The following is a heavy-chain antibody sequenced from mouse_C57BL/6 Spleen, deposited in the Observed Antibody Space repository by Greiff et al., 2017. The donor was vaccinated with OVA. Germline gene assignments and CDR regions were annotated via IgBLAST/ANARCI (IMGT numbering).Heavy chain of an antibody. CDR1: GYTFTSYG. J-gene: IGHJ2*01. V-gene: IGHV1-81*01. CDR2: IYPRSGNT. CDR3: ARDYDGYYFDY. D-gene: IGHD2-3*01. Sequence: LVESGAELARPGASVKLSCKASGYTFTSYGISWVKQRTGQGLEWIGEIYPRSGNTYYNEKFKGKATLTADKSSSTAYMELRSLTSEDSAVYFCARDYDGYYFDYWGQGTTLTVSS.